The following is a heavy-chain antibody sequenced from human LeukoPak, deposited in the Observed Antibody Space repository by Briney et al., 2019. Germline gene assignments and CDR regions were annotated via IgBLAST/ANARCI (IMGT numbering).Heavy chain of an antibody. D-gene: IGHD3-22*01. J-gene: IGHJ4*02. Sequence: GGSLRLSCAASGFTFSSYWMHWVRQAPGKGLVWVSRINSDGSNTSYADSVKGRFTNSRDNAKNTLYLQMNSLRAEDTAVYYCARDGSYYDSSGYYSYWGRGTLVTVSS. CDR1: GFTFSSYW. V-gene: IGHV3-74*01. CDR3: ARDGSYYDSSGYYSY. CDR2: INSDGSNT.